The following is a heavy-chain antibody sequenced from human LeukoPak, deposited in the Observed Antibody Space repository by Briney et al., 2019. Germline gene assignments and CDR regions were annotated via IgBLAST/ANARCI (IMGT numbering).Heavy chain of an antibody. Sequence: PGGSLRLSCAASGFTFSRYWMSWVRQVPRKGLECVASTNEAGGDKLYVDSVKGRFTISRDNSKNSLSLQMNSLTAEDTAIYYCAIATTGRGAFGSWGQGTLVSVSS. CDR3: AIATTGRGAFGS. CDR2: TNEAGGDK. V-gene: IGHV3-7*01. J-gene: IGHJ4*02. D-gene: IGHD1-1*01. CDR1: GFTFSRYW.